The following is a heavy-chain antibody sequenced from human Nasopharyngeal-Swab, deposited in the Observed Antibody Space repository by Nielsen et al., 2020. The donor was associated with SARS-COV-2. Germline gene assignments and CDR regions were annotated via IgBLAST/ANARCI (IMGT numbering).Heavy chain of an antibody. CDR3: ARGGIAAAGPYYYYGMDV. CDR2: INHSGST. Sequence: ESLKISCTVSGGSISSGDYYWSWIRQPPGKGLEWIGEINHSGSTNYNPSLKSRVTISVDTSKNQFSLKLSSVTAADTAVYYCARGGIAAAGPYYYYGMDVWGQGTTVTVSS. D-gene: IGHD6-13*01. J-gene: IGHJ6*02. CDR1: GGSISSGDYY. V-gene: IGHV4-39*07.